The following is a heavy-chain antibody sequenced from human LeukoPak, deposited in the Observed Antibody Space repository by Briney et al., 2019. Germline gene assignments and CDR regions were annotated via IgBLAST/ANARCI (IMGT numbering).Heavy chain of an antibody. CDR3: ARDRPGGSSWYAPPDAFDI. J-gene: IGHJ3*02. CDR1: GGSFSTYA. D-gene: IGHD6-13*01. V-gene: IGHV1-69*05. CDR2: ITPIFGTA. Sequence: GASVKVSCKASGGSFSTYAISWVRQAPGQGLEWMGGITPIFGTARYAQKFQGRVTITRDTSASTAYMELSSLRSEDTAVYYCARDRPGGSSWYAPPDAFDIWGQGTMVTVSS.